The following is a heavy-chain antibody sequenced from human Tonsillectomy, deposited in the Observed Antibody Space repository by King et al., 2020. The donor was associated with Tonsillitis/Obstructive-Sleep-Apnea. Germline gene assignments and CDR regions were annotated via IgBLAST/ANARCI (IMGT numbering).Heavy chain of an antibody. V-gene: IGHV4-34*01. CDR3: ARMTTVTTK. Sequence: VQLKQWGAGLLKPSETLSLPCAVYGGSFSGYYWSWIRQPPGKGLEWIGEINHSGSTNYNPSLKSRVTISVDTSKNQFSLKLSSVTAADTAVYYCARMTTVTTKWGQGTLVTVSS. CDR2: INHSGST. CDR1: GGSFSGYY. J-gene: IGHJ4*02. D-gene: IGHD4-17*01.